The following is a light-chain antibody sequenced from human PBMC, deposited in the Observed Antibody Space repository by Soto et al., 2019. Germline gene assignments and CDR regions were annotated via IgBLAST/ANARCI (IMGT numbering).Light chain of an antibody. CDR1: NSNIESNY. CDR2: RNN. Sequence: QSVLTQPTSASGTPGQRVTISCSGSNSNIESNYVYWYQQLPGTAPRLLIYRNNQRPSGVPDRFSGSKSGTSASLAISALRSEDEADYYCTVWDDSLRGRLFGGGTKLTVL. V-gene: IGLV1-47*01. CDR3: TVWDDSLRGRL. J-gene: IGLJ2*01.